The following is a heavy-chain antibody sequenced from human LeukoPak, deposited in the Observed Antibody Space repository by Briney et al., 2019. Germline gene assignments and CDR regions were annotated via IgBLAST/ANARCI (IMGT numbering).Heavy chain of an antibody. J-gene: IGHJ3*02. V-gene: IGHV3-21*01. CDR2: ISSSSSYI. CDR3: AREQESRTLKVKPFHCSSTSCSYAFDI. CDR1: GFTFSSYS. D-gene: IGHD2-2*01. Sequence: GGSLRLSCAASGFTFSSYSMNWVRQAPGKGLEWVSSISSSSSYIYYADSVKGRFTISRDNAKNSLYLQMNSLRAEDTAVYYCAREQESRTLKVKPFHCSSTSCSYAFDIWGQGTMVTVSS.